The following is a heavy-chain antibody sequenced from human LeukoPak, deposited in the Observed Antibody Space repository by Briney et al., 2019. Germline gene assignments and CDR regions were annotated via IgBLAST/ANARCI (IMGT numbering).Heavy chain of an antibody. J-gene: IGHJ6*03. V-gene: IGHV4-34*01. CDR1: GGSFSGYY. CDR3: ARVPGATVTTRLYYYYMDV. D-gene: IGHD4-17*01. CDR2: INHSGST. Sequence: SETLSLTCAVHGGSFSGYYWSWIRQPPGKGLEWIGEINHSGSTNYNPSLKSRVTISVDTSKNQFSLKLSSVTAADTAVYYCARVPGATVTTRLYYYYMDVWGKGTTVTVSS.